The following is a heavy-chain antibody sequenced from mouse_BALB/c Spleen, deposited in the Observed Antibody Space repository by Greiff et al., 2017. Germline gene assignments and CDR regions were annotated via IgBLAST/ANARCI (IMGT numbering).Heavy chain of an antibody. CDR1: GFTFSNYW. D-gene: IGHD2-3*01. CDR2: IRLKSNNYAT. J-gene: IGHJ2*01. Sequence: EVKVEESGGGLVQPGGSMKLSCVASGFTFSNYWMNWVRQSPEKGLEWVAEIRLKSNNYATHYAESVKGRFTISRDDSKSSVYLQMNNLRAEDTGIYYCTRLGYSYFDYWGQGTTLTVSS. CDR3: TRLGYSYFDY. V-gene: IGHV6-6*02.